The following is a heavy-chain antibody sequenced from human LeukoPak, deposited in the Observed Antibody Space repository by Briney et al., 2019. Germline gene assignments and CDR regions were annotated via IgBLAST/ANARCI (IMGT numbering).Heavy chain of an antibody. D-gene: IGHD3-22*01. V-gene: IGHV3-11*04. CDR1: GFTFGDYF. J-gene: IGHJ3*02. CDR3: ARDLAYYYDSSGYYHDAFDI. Sequence: GGSLRLSCEGTGFTFGDYFMTWIRQAPGKGLEWLAYISGSSQTIYYADSVRGRFTVSRDNTRQSLYLQMNSLRAEDTAVYYCARDLAYYYDSSGYYHDAFDIWGQGTMVTVSS. CDR2: ISGSSQTI.